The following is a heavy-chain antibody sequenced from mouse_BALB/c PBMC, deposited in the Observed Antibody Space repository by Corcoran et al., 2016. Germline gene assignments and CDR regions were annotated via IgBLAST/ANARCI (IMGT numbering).Heavy chain of an antibody. CDR3: AGWDGYFDV. CDR2: IDPANGNT. V-gene: IGHV14-3*02. CDR1: GFNTKDTY. Sequence: EVQLQQSGAELVKPGASVKLSCTASGFNTKDTYMHWVKQRPEQRLEWIGRIDPANGNTKYDPKFQGKANITADTSSNKAYLQLSSLTSEDTAFYYCAGWDGYFDVWGAGTTVTVSS. D-gene: IGHD4-1*01. J-gene: IGHJ1*01.